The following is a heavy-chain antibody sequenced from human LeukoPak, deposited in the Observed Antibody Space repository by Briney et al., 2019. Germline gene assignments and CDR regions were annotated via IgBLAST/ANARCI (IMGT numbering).Heavy chain of an antibody. D-gene: IGHD4-23*01. CDR1: GGSISGYH. J-gene: IGHJ4*02. CDR2: IYYSGSS. Sequence: SETLSLTCTVSGGSISGYHWSWIRQPPGKGLEWLGYIYYSGSSNYNPSLKSRVTMSADTSKNQFSLKLSSVTAADTAVYYCARGGLRWKLVDYWGQGTLVTVSS. CDR3: ARGGLRWKLVDY. V-gene: IGHV4-59*01.